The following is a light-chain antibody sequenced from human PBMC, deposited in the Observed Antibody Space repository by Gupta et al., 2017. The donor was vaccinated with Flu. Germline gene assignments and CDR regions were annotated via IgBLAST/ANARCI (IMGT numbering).Light chain of an antibody. CDR2: EGS. V-gene: IGLV2-14*01. CDR1: SGDVGGYNY. J-gene: IGLJ3*02. Sequence: SITITCTGNSGDVGGYNYVSWYQQHQAKVPNLCIYEGSKRPAGVSNRFSDSESATTASMTIFGLQAEDEADYYCSSYTGSSTGVFGGGTRLTVL. CDR3: SSYTGSSTGV.